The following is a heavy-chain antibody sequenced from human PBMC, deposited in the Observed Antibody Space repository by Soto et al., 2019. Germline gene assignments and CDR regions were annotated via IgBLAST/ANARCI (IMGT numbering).Heavy chain of an antibody. CDR1: GFTFSSYA. J-gene: IGHJ4*02. CDR2: ISGSGGST. Sequence: EVQLLESGGGLVQPGGSLRLSCAASGFTFSSYAMSWVRQAPGKGLEWVSAISGSGGSTYYADSVKVRFTISRDNSKNTLYLQMNSLRAEDTAVYYCAKGRNVLLWFGEYTPVPYFDYWGQGTLVTVSS. D-gene: IGHD3-10*01. V-gene: IGHV3-23*01. CDR3: AKGRNVLLWFGEYTPVPYFDY.